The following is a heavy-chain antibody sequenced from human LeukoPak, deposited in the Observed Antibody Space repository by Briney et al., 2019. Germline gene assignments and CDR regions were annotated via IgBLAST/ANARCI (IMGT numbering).Heavy chain of an antibody. D-gene: IGHD2-2*01. V-gene: IGHV3-23*01. Sequence: GGSLRLSRAASGFTFSSYAMNWVRQAPGKGLEWVSGICDNGGGTYYADSVKGRFTISRDNSKNTLYLQMNSLRAEDTAVYYCAKDLGYCSSTSCYPPYGMDVWGQGTTVTVSS. CDR1: GFTFSSYA. CDR3: AKDLGYCSSTSCYPPYGMDV. J-gene: IGHJ6*02. CDR2: ICDNGGGT.